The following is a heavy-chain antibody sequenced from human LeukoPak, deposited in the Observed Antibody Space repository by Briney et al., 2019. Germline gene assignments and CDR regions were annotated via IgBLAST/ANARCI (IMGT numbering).Heavy chain of an antibody. CDR2: ISSSGSTI. CDR1: GFTFSSYA. CDR3: ARDRVDIRAFDI. D-gene: IGHD2-2*03. J-gene: IGHJ3*02. V-gene: IGHV3-48*04. Sequence: GGSLRLSCAASGFTFSSYAMSWVRQAPGKGLEWVSYISSSGSTIYYADSVKGRFTISRDNAKNSLYLQMNSLRAEDTAVYYCARDRVDIRAFDIWGQGTMVTVSS.